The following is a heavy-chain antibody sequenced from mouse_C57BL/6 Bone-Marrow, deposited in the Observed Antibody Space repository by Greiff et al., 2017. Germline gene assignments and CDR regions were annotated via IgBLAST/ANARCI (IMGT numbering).Heavy chain of an antibody. J-gene: IGHJ2*01. Sequence: QVQLKESGAELAKPGASVKLSCKASGYTFTSYWMHWVKQRPGQGLEWIGYINPSSGYPKYNQKFKDKATLTADKSSSTAYMQLSSLTYEDSAVYYCARYYYGSSFYFDYWGQGTTLTVSS. V-gene: IGHV1-7*01. D-gene: IGHD1-1*01. CDR3: ARYYYGSSFYFDY. CDR1: GYTFTSYW. CDR2: INPSSGYP.